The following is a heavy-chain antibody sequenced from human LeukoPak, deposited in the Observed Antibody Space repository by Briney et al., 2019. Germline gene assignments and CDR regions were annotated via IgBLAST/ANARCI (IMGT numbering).Heavy chain of an antibody. J-gene: IGHJ6*04. CDR2: ISYDGSNK. V-gene: IGHV3-30*04. D-gene: IGHD6-19*01. CDR3: ARGGGSGWGEDGMDV. Sequence: GRSLRLSCAASGFTFSSYAMHWVRQAPGKGLEWVAVISYDGSNKYYADSVKGRFTISRDNSKNTLYLQMNSLRAEDTAVYYCARGGGSGWGEDGMDVWGKGTTVTVSS. CDR1: GFTFSSYA.